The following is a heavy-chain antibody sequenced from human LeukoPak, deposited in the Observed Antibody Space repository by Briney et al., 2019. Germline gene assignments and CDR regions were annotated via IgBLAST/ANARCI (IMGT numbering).Heavy chain of an antibody. D-gene: IGHD2-2*01. Sequence: SETLSLTCTVSGGSISSYYWSWIRQPAGKGLEWIGRIYTSGSTNYNPSLKSRVTMSVDTSKNQFSLKLSSVTAADTAVYYCARAYCSSTSCYYAFAIWGQGTMVTVSS. CDR2: IYTSGST. J-gene: IGHJ3*02. CDR1: GGSISSYY. V-gene: IGHV4-4*07. CDR3: ARAYCSSTSCYYAFAI.